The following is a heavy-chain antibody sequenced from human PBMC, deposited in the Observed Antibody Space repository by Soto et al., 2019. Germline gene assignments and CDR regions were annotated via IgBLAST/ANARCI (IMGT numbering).Heavy chain of an antibody. CDR2: IKKDGSEK. CDR1: EFIFNNYW. Sequence: EVQLVESGGGLVQPGGSLRLSCAASEFIFNNYWMSWVRQAPGKGLEWVANIKKDGSEKYYVDSVKGRFTISRDNAKNSLFLQMNSLRVEDTAVYYCARVGVGYPTGTWDYWGQGTLVTVSS. V-gene: IGHV3-7*03. D-gene: IGHD2-2*03. CDR3: ARVGVGYPTGTWDY. J-gene: IGHJ4*02.